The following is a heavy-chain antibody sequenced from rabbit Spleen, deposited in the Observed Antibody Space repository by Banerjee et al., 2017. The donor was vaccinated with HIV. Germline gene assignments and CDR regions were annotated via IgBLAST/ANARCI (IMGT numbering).Heavy chain of an antibody. V-gene: IGHV1S45*01. J-gene: IGHJ4*01. D-gene: IGHD4-2*01. CDR2: IYAGSSGNT. Sequence: QEQLVESGGGLVQPGGSLTLTCKASGFSFNSGYDMCWVRPAPGKGLEWIACIYAGSSGNTYSATWAKGRFTISKTSSTTVTLQMTSLTAADTATYFCARGAGAGADKYVFNLWGPGTLVTVS. CDR3: ARGAGAGADKYVFNL. CDR1: GFSFNSGYD.